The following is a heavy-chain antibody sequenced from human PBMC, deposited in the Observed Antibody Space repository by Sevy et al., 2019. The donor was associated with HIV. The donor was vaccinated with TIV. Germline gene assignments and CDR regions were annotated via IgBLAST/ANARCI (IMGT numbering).Heavy chain of an antibody. D-gene: IGHD3-9*01. Sequence: ASVKVSCKASGYTFTGYYIHWVRQAPGQGLEWMGRMNPKTGNSDQMRKFQDRVTMTADRSISTAYMELSSLTSDDAAVYFCARGDIRHFYWTTVGAFDFWGQGTVVTVSS. V-gene: IGHV1-2*06. CDR2: MNPKTGNS. J-gene: IGHJ3*01. CDR3: ARGDIRHFYWTTVGAFDF. CDR1: GYTFTGYY.